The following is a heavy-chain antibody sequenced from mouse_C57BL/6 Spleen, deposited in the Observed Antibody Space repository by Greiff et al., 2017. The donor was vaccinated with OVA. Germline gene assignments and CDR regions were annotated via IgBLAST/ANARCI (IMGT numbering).Heavy chain of an antibody. D-gene: IGHD1-1*01. CDR1: GYTFTSYW. CDR3: ARGKTLYEAMDY. V-gene: IGHV1-59*01. Sequence: VQLQQPGAELVRPGTSVKLSCKASGYTFTSYWMHWVKQRPGQGLEWIGVIDPSDSYTNYNQKFKGKATLTVDTSSSTAYMQLSSLTSEDSAVYYCARGKTLYEAMDYWGQGTSVTVSS. CDR2: IDPSDSYT. J-gene: IGHJ4*01.